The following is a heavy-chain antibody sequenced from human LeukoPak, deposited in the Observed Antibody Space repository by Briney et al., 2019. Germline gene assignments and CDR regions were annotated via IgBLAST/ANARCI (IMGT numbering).Heavy chain of an antibody. CDR3: ARDIVVVPAASDAFDI. V-gene: IGHV3-33*01. J-gene: IGHJ3*02. D-gene: IGHD2-2*01. CDR2: IWYDGSNK. Sequence: GRSLRRSCAASGFTFSSYGMHWVRQAPGKGLEWVAVIWYDGSNKYYADSVKGRFTISRHNSKNTLYLQMNSLRAEDTAVYYCARDIVVVPAASDAFDIWGQGTMVTVSS. CDR1: GFTFSSYG.